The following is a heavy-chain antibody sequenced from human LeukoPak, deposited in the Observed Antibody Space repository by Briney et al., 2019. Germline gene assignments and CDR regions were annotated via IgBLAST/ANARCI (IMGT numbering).Heavy chain of an antibody. Sequence: ASVKVSCKASGYTFTSYGISWVLQAPGQGLEWMGWISAYNGNTNYAQKLQGRVTMTTDTSTSTAYMELRSLRSDDTAVYYCAREDVVVVAATPFDYWGQGTLVTVSS. D-gene: IGHD2-15*01. CDR2: ISAYNGNT. J-gene: IGHJ4*02. CDR1: GYTFTSYG. V-gene: IGHV1-18*01. CDR3: AREDVVVVAATPFDY.